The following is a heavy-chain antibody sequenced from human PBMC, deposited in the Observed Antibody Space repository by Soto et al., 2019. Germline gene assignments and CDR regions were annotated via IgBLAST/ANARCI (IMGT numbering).Heavy chain of an antibody. CDR2: ISGSGGST. Sequence: GRSLRLSCAASAFTFSSYAMIWVRQAPGKGLEWVSAISGSGGSTYYADSVKGRFTISRDNSKNTLYLQMNSLRAEDTAVYYCAEEYSSSWSHYWGQGTLVTVSS. J-gene: IGHJ4*02. CDR3: AEEYSSSWSHY. D-gene: IGHD6-13*01. CDR1: AFTFSSYA. V-gene: IGHV3-23*01.